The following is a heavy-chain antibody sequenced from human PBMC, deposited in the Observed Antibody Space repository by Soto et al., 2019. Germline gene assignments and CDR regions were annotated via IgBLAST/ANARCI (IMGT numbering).Heavy chain of an antibody. CDR3: AKPRPGGSSWYLVFGYFQH. J-gene: IGHJ1*01. Sequence: EVQLLESGGGLVQPGGSLRLSCAASGFTFSSYAMSWVRQAPGKGLEWVSAISGSGGSTYYADSVKGRFTISRDNSKNTLYLQMNSLRAEDTAVYYCAKPRPGGSSWYLVFGYFQHWGQGTLVTVSS. D-gene: IGHD6-13*01. CDR1: GFTFSSYA. V-gene: IGHV3-23*01. CDR2: ISGSGGST.